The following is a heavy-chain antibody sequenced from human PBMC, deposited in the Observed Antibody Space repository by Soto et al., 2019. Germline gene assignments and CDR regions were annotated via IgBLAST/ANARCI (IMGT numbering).Heavy chain of an antibody. D-gene: IGHD6-6*01. J-gene: IGHJ6*03. CDR1: VFPFSTYC. V-gene: IGHV3-74*01. CDR3: ARGHSGSSLYYYYFMDV. Sequence: PGGSLRLSFSASVFPFSTYCMHWVRPAPGKELVWVSRINSDGGTTTYADSVKGRFTVSRDNAQNTLYLQVNSLRAEDTAVYYCARGHSGSSLYYYYFMDVWGKGTTVTVSS. CDR2: INSDGGTT.